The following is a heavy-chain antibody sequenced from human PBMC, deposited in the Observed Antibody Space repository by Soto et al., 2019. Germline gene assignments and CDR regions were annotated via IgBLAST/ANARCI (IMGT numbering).Heavy chain of an antibody. D-gene: IGHD4-17*01. CDR3: AKDLNLIIDYGDSVGAGH. CDR2: ISYDGSNK. V-gene: IGHV3-30*18. J-gene: IGHJ4*02. CDR1: GFTFSSYG. Sequence: GGSLRLSCAASGFTFSSYGMHWVRQAPGKGLEWVAVISYDGSNKYYADSVKGRFTISRDNSKNTLYLQMNSLRAEDTAVYYCAKDLNLIIDYGDSVGAGHWGQGTLVTVSS.